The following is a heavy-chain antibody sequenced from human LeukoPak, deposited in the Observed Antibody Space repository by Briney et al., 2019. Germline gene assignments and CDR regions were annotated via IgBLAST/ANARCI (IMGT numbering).Heavy chain of an antibody. V-gene: IGHV5-51*01. D-gene: IGHD4-17*01. CDR2: IFPADSDT. CDR3: ARLKGYGDYVFD. J-gene: IGHJ4*02. CDR1: GYNLISYW. Sequence: NLGESLKISCKGSGYNLISYWLAWVRQMPGKGLEWMGIIFPADSDTKYSPSFQGQVTISADKSISTAYLQWSSLKASDTAMYYCARLKGYGDYVFDWGQGTLVTVSS.